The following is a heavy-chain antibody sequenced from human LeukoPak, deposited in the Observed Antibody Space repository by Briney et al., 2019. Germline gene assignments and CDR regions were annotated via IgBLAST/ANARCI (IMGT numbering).Heavy chain of an antibody. Sequence: GGSLRLSCAASGITFSNAWISWVRQARGKGLEWVGHIKSETDGETTDYAAPVKGRFTISRDDSKNTLYLQMSSLKSEDTAVYYCAKDGLWDWFDPWGQGTLVTVSS. CDR2: IKSETDGETT. J-gene: IGHJ5*02. D-gene: IGHD4/OR15-4a*01. CDR1: GITFSNAW. CDR3: AKDGLWDWFDP. V-gene: IGHV3-15*01.